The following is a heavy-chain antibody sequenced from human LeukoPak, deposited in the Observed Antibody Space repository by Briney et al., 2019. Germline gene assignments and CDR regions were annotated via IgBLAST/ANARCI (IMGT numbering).Heavy chain of an antibody. V-gene: IGHV3-53*01. CDR2: IYSGGST. CDR3: ARGYCSSTSCWPIWFDP. D-gene: IGHD2-2*01. CDR1: GFTVSNNH. J-gene: IGHJ5*02. Sequence: GGSLRLSCAASGFTVSNNHMSWVRQAPGKGLAWVSVIYSGGSTYYADSVKGRFTISRDKSKNTLYLQMNSLRAEDTAVYYCARGYCSSTSCWPIWFDPWGQGTLVTVSS.